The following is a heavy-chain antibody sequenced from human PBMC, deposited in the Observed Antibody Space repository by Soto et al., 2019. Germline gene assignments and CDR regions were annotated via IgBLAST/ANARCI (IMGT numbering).Heavy chain of an antibody. V-gene: IGHV3-23*01. D-gene: IGHD2-15*01. J-gene: IGHJ5*02. Sequence: GGSLRLSCEASGFTFSTSAMNWVRQAPGKGLEWVSTIRGSGGGTYYANSVRGRFTISRDNAKRSLYLQMMSLTAEDTAIYYCVRGGGGGLFDPWGQGTMVTVSS. CDR1: GFTFSTSA. CDR3: VRGGGGGLFDP. CDR2: IRGSGGGT.